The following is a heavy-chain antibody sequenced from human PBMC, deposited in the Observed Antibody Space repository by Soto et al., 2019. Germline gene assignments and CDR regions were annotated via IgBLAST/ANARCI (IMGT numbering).Heavy chain of an antibody. CDR2: ISYDGSNK. J-gene: IGHJ4*02. Sequence: GGSLRLSCAASGFTFSSYSMHWVRQAPGKGLEWVAVISYDGSNKYYAASVKGRFTISTHSSQNTLFLQMNSLRTEDTATYYCVRGRYGSEIHWGQGTKVTVSS. D-gene: IGHD3-10*01. CDR1: GFTFSSYS. V-gene: IGHV3-30*14. CDR3: VRGRYGSEIH.